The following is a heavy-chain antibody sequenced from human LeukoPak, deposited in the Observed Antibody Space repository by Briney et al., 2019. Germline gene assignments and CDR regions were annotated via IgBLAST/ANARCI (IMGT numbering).Heavy chain of an antibody. J-gene: IGHJ6*02. D-gene: IGHD4-23*01. CDR2: INPGGGST. Sequence: ASVNVSCKAAGYIFTNYYLHWVRQAPGQGLEWMGIINPGGGSTSYAQKFQGRVAMTRDTSTSTVYMELSSLRSEDTAVYYCTRADFGGKSDYYFHGLDVWGQGTTVTVSS. V-gene: IGHV1-46*01. CDR3: TRADFGGKSDYYFHGLDV. CDR1: GYIFTNYY.